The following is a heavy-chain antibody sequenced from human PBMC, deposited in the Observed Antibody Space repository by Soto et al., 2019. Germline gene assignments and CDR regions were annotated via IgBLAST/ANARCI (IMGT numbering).Heavy chain of an antibody. J-gene: IGHJ4*02. CDR2: IGRNARQI. V-gene: IGHV3-30*04. D-gene: IGHD2-2*02. CDR3: ATDIHATWLLNS. CDR1: GFTFSSYA. Sequence: GGSLRLSCAASGFTFSSYAMSWVRQAPGKGLEWVALIGRNARQIYYADSVKGRFTISRDNSKNTLYLQMDSLRAEDTSLYLCATDIHATWLLNSWGQGTLVTVSS.